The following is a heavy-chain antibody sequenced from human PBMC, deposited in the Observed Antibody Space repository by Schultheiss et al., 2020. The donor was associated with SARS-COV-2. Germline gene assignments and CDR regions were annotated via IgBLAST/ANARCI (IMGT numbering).Heavy chain of an antibody. J-gene: IGHJ6*02. V-gene: IGHV3-53*01. D-gene: IGHD4-17*01. Sequence: GGSLRLSCAASGFTVSSNYMSWVRQAPGKGLEWVSVIYSGGSTYYADSVKGRFTISRDNAKNSLYLQMNSLRAEDTAVYYCAKDLRTDYYYGLDVWGQGTTVTVSS. CDR1: GFTVSSNY. CDR3: AKDLRTDYYYGLDV. CDR2: IYSGGST.